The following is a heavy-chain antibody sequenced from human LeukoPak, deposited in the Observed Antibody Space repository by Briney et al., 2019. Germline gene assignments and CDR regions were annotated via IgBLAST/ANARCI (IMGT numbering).Heavy chain of an antibody. V-gene: IGHV3-11*04. CDR2: ISSSGSTI. CDR1: GFTVSYNY. J-gene: IGHJ1*01. CDR3: ARGGTLEYFQH. Sequence: KPGGSLRLSCAASGFTVSYNYMSWVRQAPGKGLEWGSYISSSGSTIYYADSVKGRFTISRDNAKNSLYLQMNSLRAEDTAVYYCARGGTLEYFQHWGQGTLVTVSS.